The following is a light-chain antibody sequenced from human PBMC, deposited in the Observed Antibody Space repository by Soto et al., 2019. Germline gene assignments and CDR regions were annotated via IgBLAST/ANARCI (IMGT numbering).Light chain of an antibody. CDR3: SSYTTSSTYV. Sequence: QSVLTQPASVSGSPGQSITISCTGTSSDVGGYNYVAWYQQHPGKAPKVMIYDVSNRPSGVSNRFSGSKSANTASLTISGLQAEDEADYYCSSYTTSSTYVFGTGTKVTVL. V-gene: IGLV2-14*01. J-gene: IGLJ1*01. CDR2: DVS. CDR1: SSDVGGYNY.